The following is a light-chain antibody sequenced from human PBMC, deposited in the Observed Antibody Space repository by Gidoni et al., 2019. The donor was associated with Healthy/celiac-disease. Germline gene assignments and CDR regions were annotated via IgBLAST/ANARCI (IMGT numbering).Light chain of an antibody. V-gene: IGKV1-39*01. Sequence: DIQMTQSPSSLSASVGDRVTITCRASQSISSYLNWYQQKPGKAPKLLIYAASRFSGSGSGTDFTLTISSLQPEDFATYYRQQSYSTPWTFGQGTKVEIK. J-gene: IGKJ1*01. CDR3: QQSYSTPWT. CDR2: AA. CDR1: QSISSY.